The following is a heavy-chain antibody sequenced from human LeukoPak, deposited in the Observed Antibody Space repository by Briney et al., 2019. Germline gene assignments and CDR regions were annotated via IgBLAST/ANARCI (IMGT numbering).Heavy chain of an antibody. J-gene: IGHJ4*02. CDR1: GFTFSNYA. CDR3: AKCQSTVVQLIDY. V-gene: IGHV3-23*01. Sequence: PGGSLRLSCAASGFTFSNYAMSWVRQAPGKGLEWVSGISGGGGHTYYADSVKGRFTISRDNSQNTVYLQMNSLRAEDTALYYCAKCQSTVVQLIDYWGQGTLVTVSS. D-gene: IGHD2-2*01. CDR2: ISGGGGHT.